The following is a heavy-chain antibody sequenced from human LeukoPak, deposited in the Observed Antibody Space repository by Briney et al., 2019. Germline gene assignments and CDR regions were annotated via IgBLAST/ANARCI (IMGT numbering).Heavy chain of an antibody. CDR3: ARVQRPLDGADY. D-gene: IGHD1-1*01. J-gene: IGHJ4*02. Sequence: ASETLSLTCSVSGGSISSNYWSWIRQPPGKGLEWIGYIYYSGSTCYNPSLKSRVTISVDTSKNLFSLKLSSVTGADTAVYYCARVQRPLDGADYWGQGTLVTVSS. CDR1: GGSISSNY. V-gene: IGHV4-59*01. CDR2: IYYSGST.